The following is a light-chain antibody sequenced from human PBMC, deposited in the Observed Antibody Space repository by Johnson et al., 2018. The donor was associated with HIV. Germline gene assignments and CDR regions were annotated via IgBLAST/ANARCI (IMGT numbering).Light chain of an antibody. V-gene: IGLV1-44*01. CDR2: NNN. CDR1: GSNIGSNT. CDR3: AAWDDSLDGSYV. Sequence: QSVLTQPPSVSATPGQRVTISCSGSGSNIGSNTVNWYQHVPGTAPKLLIYNNNARPSGVPGRFSGSKSGTSASLAIRGLQSEDEADYYCAAWDDSLDGSYVFGTGTKVTVL. J-gene: IGLJ1*01.